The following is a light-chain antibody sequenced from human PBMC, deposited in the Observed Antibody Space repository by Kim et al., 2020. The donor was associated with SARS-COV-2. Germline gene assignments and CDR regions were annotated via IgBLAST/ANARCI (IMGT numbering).Light chain of an antibody. CDR1: ESVSGW. CDR2: DAS. J-gene: IGKJ1*01. Sequence: IQMTQSPSTLSGSVGGRVTITCRASESVSGWVAWYQQKPGKAPNVLIFDASTLYNGVPSRFSGSGSGTEFTLTISSLQPDDVATYYCQQYGSYSRTFGQGTMVYIK. V-gene: IGKV1-5*01. CDR3: QQYGSYSRT.